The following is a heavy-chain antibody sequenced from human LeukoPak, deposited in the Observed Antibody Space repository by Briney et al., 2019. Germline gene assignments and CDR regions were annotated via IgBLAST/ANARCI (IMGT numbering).Heavy chain of an antibody. CDR3: ATEPRDDYDSNLYGMDV. CDR2: FDPEDGET. CDR1: GYTLTELS. Sequence: GASVKVSCKVSGYTLTELSMHWVRQAPGKGLEWMGGFDPEDGETIYAQKFQGRVTMTEDTSTDTAYMELSSLRSEDTAVYYCATEPRDDYDSNLYGMDVWGQGTTVTVSS. J-gene: IGHJ6*02. V-gene: IGHV1-24*01. D-gene: IGHD3-22*01.